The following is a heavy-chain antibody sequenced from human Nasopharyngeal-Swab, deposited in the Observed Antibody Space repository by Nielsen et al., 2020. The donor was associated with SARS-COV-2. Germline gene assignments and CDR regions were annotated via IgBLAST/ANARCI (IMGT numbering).Heavy chain of an antibody. D-gene: IGHD6-19*01. J-gene: IGHJ4*02. V-gene: IGHV4-34*01. CDR3: ARGVKSKGGSSGRDY. CDR1: GGSFSGYY. CDR2: INHSGST. Sequence: SETLSLTCAAYGGSFSGYYWSWIRQPPGKGLEWIGEINHSGSTNYNPSLKSRVTISVDTSKNQFSLKLSSVTAADTAVYYCARGVKSKGGSSGRDYWGQGTLVTVSS.